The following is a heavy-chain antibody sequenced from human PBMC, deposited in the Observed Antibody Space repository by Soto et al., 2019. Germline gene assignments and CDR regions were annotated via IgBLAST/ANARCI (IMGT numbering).Heavy chain of an antibody. D-gene: IGHD6-13*01. CDR2: IMPMFNTA. CDR3: ARVESRSRQIWYYFPY. Sequence: ASVKVSCKASGGAANKYIVNWVRQAPGQGLEWMGGIMPMFNTATYAQKFQGRLTITADESTSTVYMELSSLRSEDTAVYYCARVESRSRQIWYYFPYWGQGNLVTVSS. CDR1: GGAANKYI. V-gene: IGHV1-69*13. J-gene: IGHJ4*02.